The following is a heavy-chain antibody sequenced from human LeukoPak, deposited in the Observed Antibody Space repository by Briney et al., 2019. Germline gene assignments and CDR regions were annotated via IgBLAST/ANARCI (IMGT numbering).Heavy chain of an antibody. CDR2: IIPIFGTA. J-gene: IGHJ4*02. CDR3: ARGLLRYFDWFFDY. D-gene: IGHD3-9*01. Sequence: WASVKVSCKASGGTFSSYAISWVRQAPGQGLEWMGGIIPIFGTANYAQKFQGRVTITADKSTSTAYMELSSLRSEDTAVYYCARGLLRYFDWFFDYWGQGTLVTASS. V-gene: IGHV1-69*06. CDR1: GGTFSSYA.